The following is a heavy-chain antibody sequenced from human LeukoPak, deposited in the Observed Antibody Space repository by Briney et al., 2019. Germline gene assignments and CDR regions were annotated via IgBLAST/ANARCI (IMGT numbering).Heavy chain of an antibody. CDR1: GFTFSSYW. V-gene: IGHV3-7*01. CDR2: IKQDGSEK. CDR3: ARDTVAYSTSLIDY. J-gene: IGHJ4*02. Sequence: GGSLRLSCAASGFTFSSYWMSWVRQAPGKGLEWVANIKQDGSEKYYVDSVKGRFTISRDNAKNALYLQMNSLRADDTAVYYCARDTVAYSTSLIDYWGQGTLVTVSS. D-gene: IGHD6-13*01.